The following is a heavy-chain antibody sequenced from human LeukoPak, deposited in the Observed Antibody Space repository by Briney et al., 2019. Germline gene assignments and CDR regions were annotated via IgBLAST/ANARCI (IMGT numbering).Heavy chain of an antibody. CDR2: INHSGSI. CDR3: ASFDSSGYGVDY. Sequence: PSETLSLTCAVFGGSFSGYYWSWIRQPPGKGLEWIGEINHSGSINYNSSLKSRVTISVDTSKDQFSLKLSSVTAADTAVYYCASFDSSGYGVDYWGQGTLVTVSS. J-gene: IGHJ4*02. V-gene: IGHV4-34*01. D-gene: IGHD3-22*01. CDR1: GGSFSGYY.